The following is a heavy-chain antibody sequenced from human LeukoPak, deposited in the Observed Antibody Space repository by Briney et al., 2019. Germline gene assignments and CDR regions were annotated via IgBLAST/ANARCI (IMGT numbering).Heavy chain of an antibody. CDR2: SRQDGGEK. CDR1: GVRFTTHR. J-gene: IGHJ4*02. D-gene: IGHD3-3*01. Sequence: GGSLRLSCAASGVRFTTHRMNWGCHGPGQGLGWVASSRQDGGEKKYVDSVKGRSTPSRHLAQNSLFLQMHSLRAEDTAVYSCASAYASYGFCSGSENFDFWGQGTLVTVSS. CDR3: ASAYASYGFCSGSENFDF. V-gene: IGHV3-7*01.